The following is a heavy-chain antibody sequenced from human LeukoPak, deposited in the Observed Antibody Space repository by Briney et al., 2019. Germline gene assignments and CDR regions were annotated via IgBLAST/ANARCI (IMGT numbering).Heavy chain of an antibody. CDR1: GLTFTNYW. D-gene: IGHD3-22*01. CDR2: IKQDGSEK. V-gene: IGHV3-7*04. CDR3: ARGEYYYDGGY. Sequence: GGSLRLSCAVSGLTFTNYWMSRVRQAPGKGLEWVANIKQDGSEKHYVDSVKGRFTISRDNAKNSLFLQMNSLRAEDTAVYYCARGEYYYDGGYWGQGTLVTVSS. J-gene: IGHJ4*02.